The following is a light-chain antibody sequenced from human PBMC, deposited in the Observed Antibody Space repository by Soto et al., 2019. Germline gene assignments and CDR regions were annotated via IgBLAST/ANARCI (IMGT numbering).Light chain of an antibody. J-gene: IGLJ2*01. CDR3: SSYAGTSIPYVV. CDR2: DVS. CDR1: SSDIGAYKY. Sequence: QSALTQPASVSGSPGQSITISCTGTSSDIGAYKYVSWYQQHADKAPKLVIYDVSRRSSGISNRFSGSKSGNTASLTITGLQAEDEADYYCSSYAGTSIPYVVFGGGTKLTVL. V-gene: IGLV2-14*03.